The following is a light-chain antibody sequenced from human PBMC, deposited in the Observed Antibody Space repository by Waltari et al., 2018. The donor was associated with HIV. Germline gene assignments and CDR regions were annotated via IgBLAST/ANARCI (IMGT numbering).Light chain of an antibody. CDR3: QQFVTSPFS. J-gene: IGKJ3*01. CDR1: QSVSSSY. V-gene: IGKV3-20*01. CDR2: GAS. Sequence: PGERATLSCRASQSVSSSYLAWYQHKAGQAPRLLIFGASSRATGIPDRISGSGSGTDFTLTINRLEPEDFAVYYCQQFVTSPFSFGPGTKVDLK.